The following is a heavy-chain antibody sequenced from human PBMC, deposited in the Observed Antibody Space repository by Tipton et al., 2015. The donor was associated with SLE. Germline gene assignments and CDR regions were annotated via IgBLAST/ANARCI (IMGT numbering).Heavy chain of an antibody. CDR1: GGSISSSSYY. V-gene: IGHV4-61*05. J-gene: IGHJ2*01. CDR2: GHPSGSS. CDR3: ARRGSLGFCSGGICFDWYFDL. Sequence: GLVKPSETLSLTCSVSGGSISSSSYYWGWIRQSPGKGLEWIGYGHPSGSSNYNPSLKSRVTISLDTSKNQFSLNLRSATAADTALYYCARRGSLGFCSGGICFDWYFDLWGRGTLVTVSS. D-gene: IGHD2-8*02.